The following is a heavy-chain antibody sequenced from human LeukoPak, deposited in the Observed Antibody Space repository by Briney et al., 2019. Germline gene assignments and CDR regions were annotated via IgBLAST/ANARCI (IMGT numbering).Heavy chain of an antibody. CDR1: GFTFSGYS. D-gene: IGHD6-19*01. V-gene: IGHV3-23*01. J-gene: IGHJ4*02. CDR2: ISGSGGST. Sequence: GGSLRLSCAASGFTFSGYSMNWVRQAPGKGLEWVSAISGSGGSTYYADSVKGRFTISRDNSKNTLYLQMNSLRAEDTAVYYCAKDPRYSSGWYELNYFDYWGQGTLVTVSS. CDR3: AKDPRYSSGWYELNYFDY.